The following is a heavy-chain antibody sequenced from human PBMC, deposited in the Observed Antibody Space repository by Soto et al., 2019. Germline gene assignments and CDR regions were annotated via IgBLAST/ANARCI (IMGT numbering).Heavy chain of an antibody. CDR2: IIPIFGTA. D-gene: IGHD4-17*01. Sequence: QVQLVQSGAEVKKPGSSVKVSCKASGGTFSSYAISWVRQAPGQGLEWMGGIIPIFGTANYTQKFQGRVTITADESTSTAYMELSSLRSEDTAVYYCARDEGAPYGDYVPYYFDYWGQGTLVTVSS. CDR1: GGTFSSYA. V-gene: IGHV1-69*01. J-gene: IGHJ4*02. CDR3: ARDEGAPYGDYVPYYFDY.